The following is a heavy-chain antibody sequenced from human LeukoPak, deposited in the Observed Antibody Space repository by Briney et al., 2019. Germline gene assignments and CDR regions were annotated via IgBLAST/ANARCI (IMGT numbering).Heavy chain of an antibody. D-gene: IGHD1-26*01. J-gene: IGHJ4*02. CDR1: GFTFDDYT. CDR2: ISWDGGST. Sequence: GGSLRLSCAASGFTFDDYTMHWVRQAPGKGLEWVSLISWDGGSTYYADSVKGRFTISRDNSKNSLYLQMNSLRTEDTAFYYCAKERGVGSYLFDDRGQGTLLGVCS. CDR3: AKERGVGSYLFDD. V-gene: IGHV3-43*01.